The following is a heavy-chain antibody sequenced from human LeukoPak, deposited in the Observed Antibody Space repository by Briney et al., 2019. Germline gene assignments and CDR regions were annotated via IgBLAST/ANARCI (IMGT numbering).Heavy chain of an antibody. CDR3: TREGGVGS. Sequence: GGSPRLSCVASGFSFSLYSMNWVRQAPGKGLEWVSTISGDSSGNYIDYADSVKGRFTISRDNAKNSVFLQMNGLRDDDTAVYYCTREGGVGSWGQGTLVSVSS. V-gene: IGHV3-21*01. J-gene: IGHJ5*01. D-gene: IGHD3-16*01. CDR1: GFSFSLYS. CDR2: ISGDSSGNYI.